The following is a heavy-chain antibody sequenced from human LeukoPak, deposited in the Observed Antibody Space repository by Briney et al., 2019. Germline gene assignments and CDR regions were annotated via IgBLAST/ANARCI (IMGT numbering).Heavy chain of an antibody. CDR1: GYIFIDYE. CDR2: MNPKSGDT. Sequence: GASVKVSCKTSGYIFIDYEISWVRQAPGQGLEWMGWMNPKSGDTGYEQKFLGRITITRDSSISTVYMELSSLRSEDTALYYCARGRYMDVWGKGTTVTVSS. V-gene: IGHV1-8*02. J-gene: IGHJ6*03. CDR3: ARGRYMDV.